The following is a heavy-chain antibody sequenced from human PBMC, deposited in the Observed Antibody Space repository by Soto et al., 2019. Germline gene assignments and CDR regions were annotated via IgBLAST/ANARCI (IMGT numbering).Heavy chain of an antibody. V-gene: IGHV3-23*01. D-gene: IGHD6-13*01. CDR1: GFSFSDYA. Sequence: GGSLRLSCAASGFSFSDYAMSWVRQAPGKGLEWVSVISESGGSTHYADSVRGRFTVSRDNSKNSLSLRMNSLRDEDTAVYFCAKRSPYSSGWYSPIFGYWGQGALVTVSS. J-gene: IGHJ4*02. CDR2: ISESGGST. CDR3: AKRSPYSSGWYSPIFGY.